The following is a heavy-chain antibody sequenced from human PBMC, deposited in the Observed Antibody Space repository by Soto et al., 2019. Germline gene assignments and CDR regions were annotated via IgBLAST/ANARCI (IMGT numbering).Heavy chain of an antibody. Sequence: GGSLRLSCAASGFTFSNYAMGWVRQAPGKGLEWFSAITGNGDDTYYADSVKGRFTISRDNSNNALYLQMNSLRVEDTAVYYCAKGSRSSRPYYFDCWAQGTLVTVSS. V-gene: IGHV3-23*01. CDR2: ITGNGDDT. J-gene: IGHJ4*02. CDR1: GFTFSNYA. CDR3: AKGSRSSRPYYFDC. D-gene: IGHD2-2*01.